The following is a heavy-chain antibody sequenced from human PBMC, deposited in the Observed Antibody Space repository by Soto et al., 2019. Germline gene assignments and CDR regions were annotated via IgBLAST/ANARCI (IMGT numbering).Heavy chain of an antibody. CDR1: GGTFSSYA. CDR2: IIPIFGTA. Sequence: SVKVSCKASGGTFSSYAISWVRQAPGQGLEWMGGIIPIFGTANYAQKFQGRVTITADESTSTAYMELSSLRSEDTAVYYCARQALSGETNWYFDLWGRGTLATVSS. D-gene: IGHD3-10*01. CDR3: ARQALSGETNWYFDL. J-gene: IGHJ2*01. V-gene: IGHV1-69*13.